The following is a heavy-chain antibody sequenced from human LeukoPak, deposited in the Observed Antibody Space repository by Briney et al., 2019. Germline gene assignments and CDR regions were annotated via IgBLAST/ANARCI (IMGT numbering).Heavy chain of an antibody. D-gene: IGHD3-3*01. V-gene: IGHV3-30-3*01. Sequence: PGGSLRLSCAASGFTFSSYAMHWVRQAPGKGLEWVAVISYDGSNKYYADSVKGRFTISRDNSKNTLYLQMNSLRAEDTAVYYCAKDPISTIFHWFDPWGQGTLVTVSS. CDR3: AKDPISTIFHWFDP. J-gene: IGHJ5*02. CDR1: GFTFSSYA. CDR2: ISYDGSNK.